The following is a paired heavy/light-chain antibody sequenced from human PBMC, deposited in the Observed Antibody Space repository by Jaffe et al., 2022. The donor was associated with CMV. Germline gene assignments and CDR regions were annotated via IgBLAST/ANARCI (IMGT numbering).Heavy chain of an antibody. Sequence: QVQLVESGGGVVQPGRSLRLSCVASGFTFSSYGMHWVRQAPGEGLEWLADIWYDESHKDYADSVKGRFTISRDNSDNTLYLQMKSLRVEDTAVYFCARDRSYGSSPSWMDYWGQGTLVTVSS. CDR2: IWYDESHK. CDR3: ARDRSYGSSPSWMDY. J-gene: IGHJ4*02. D-gene: IGHD3-10*01. V-gene: IGHV3-33*01. CDR1: GFTFSSYG.
Light chain of an antibody. Sequence: IVLTQSPLSLTVALGEPASISCRSSQSLLHSGGYNFLQWYLHKPGQPPQLLIYVASDRAPGVPDRFSGSGSGTDFTLKISRVEAEDVGVYYCMQGLQTPPMYSFGQGTKLQIK. CDR2: VAS. CDR1: QSLLHSGGYNF. J-gene: IGKJ2*03. CDR3: MQGLQTPPMYS. V-gene: IGKV2-28*01.